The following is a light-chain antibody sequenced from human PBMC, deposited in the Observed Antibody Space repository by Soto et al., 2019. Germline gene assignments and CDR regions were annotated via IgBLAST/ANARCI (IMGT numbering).Light chain of an antibody. J-gene: IGKJ4*01. CDR1: QSVNIY. CDR2: DAS. V-gene: IGKV3-11*01. CDR3: QQRSNWRVT. Sequence: EILLTQYPATLSLSPGERATLSWGASQSVNIYLDWYQQKPGQAPRLLIYDASNRATGIPARLSGSGSGTDLTITISSIQPEDIAVYYCQQRSNWRVTFGGGTKVDIK.